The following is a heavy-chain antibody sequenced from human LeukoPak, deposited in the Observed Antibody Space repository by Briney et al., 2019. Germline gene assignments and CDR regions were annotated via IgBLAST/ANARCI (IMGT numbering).Heavy chain of an antibody. J-gene: IGHJ4*02. CDR2: ISGSGGST. CDR3: AKERGDSRGKYYFDY. V-gene: IGHV3-23*01. CDR1: GFTFSSHA. Sequence: GGSLRLSCAASGFTFSSHAMSWVRQAPGKGLEWVSAISGSGGSTYYADSVKGRFTISRDNSKNTLYLQMNSLRAEDTAVYYCAKERGDSRGKYYFDYWGQGTLVTVSS. D-gene: IGHD2-21*02.